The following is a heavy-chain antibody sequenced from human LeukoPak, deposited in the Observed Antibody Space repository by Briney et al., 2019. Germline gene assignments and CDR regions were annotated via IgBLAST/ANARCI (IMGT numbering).Heavy chain of an antibody. J-gene: IGHJ4*02. V-gene: IGHV4-4*07. CDR2: IYTSGST. Sequence: KPSETLSLTCTVSGGSISSYYWSWIRQPAGKGLEWIGRIYTSGSTNYNPSLKSRVTMSVDTSKNQFSLKLSSVTAADTAVYYCARERIETVVVPAAIVSDYWGQGTLVTVSS. CDR3: ARERIETVVVPAAIVSDY. CDR1: GGSISSYY. D-gene: IGHD2-2*01.